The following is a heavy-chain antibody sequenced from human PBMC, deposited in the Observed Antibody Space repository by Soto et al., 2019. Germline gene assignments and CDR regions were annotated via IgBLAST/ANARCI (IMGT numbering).Heavy chain of an antibody. Sequence: QVQLVQSGAEVKKPGSSVKVSCKASGGTFSSYAISWVRQAPGQGLEWMGGIIPIFGRANYAQKFRGRVTITADESTSTAYMELSSLRYEDTAVYYCARDPGGDYGDSNYFDYWGQGTLVTVSS. CDR3: ARDPGGDYGDSNYFDY. V-gene: IGHV1-69*01. CDR2: IIPIFGRA. CDR1: GGTFSSYA. D-gene: IGHD4-17*01. J-gene: IGHJ4*02.